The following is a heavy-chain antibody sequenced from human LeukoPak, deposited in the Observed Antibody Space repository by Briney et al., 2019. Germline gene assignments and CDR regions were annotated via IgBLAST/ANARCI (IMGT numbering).Heavy chain of an antibody. D-gene: IGHD1-26*01. J-gene: IGHJ3*02. CDR1: GGSLSSYY. V-gene: IGHV4-59*01. Sequence: SETLSLTCTVSGGSLSSYYWSWVRQPPGKGLEWIGYIYYSGSTSDNPSLKSRVTISVDTSKKQFSLKLSSVTAADTAFYYCARYIVSYPHDAFDIWGQGTMVTVSS. CDR2: IYYSGST. CDR3: ARYIVSYPHDAFDI.